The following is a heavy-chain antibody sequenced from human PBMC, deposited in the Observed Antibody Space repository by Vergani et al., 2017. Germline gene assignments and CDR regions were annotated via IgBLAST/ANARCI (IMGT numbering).Heavy chain of an antibody. CDR3: ARVAPSNSEVTPTAFDV. CDR2: INPNSGGT. CDR1: GYTFTGYY. J-gene: IGHJ3*01. D-gene: IGHD1-1*01. Sequence: QVQLVQSGAEVKKPGASVKVSCKASGYTFTGYYMHWVRQAPGQGLEWMGWINPNSGGTKHAQKFQGRVTMTRDTSISTAYMELIRRRSDDTAFYYCARVAPSNSEVTPTAFDVWGQGTMVTVSS. V-gene: IGHV1-2*02.